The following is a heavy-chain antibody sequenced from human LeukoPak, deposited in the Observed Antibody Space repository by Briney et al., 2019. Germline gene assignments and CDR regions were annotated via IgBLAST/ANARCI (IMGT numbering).Heavy chain of an antibody. CDR3: ANSIGYCSGGSCYSDY. Sequence: GGSLRLSCAASGFTFSSYAMSWVRQAPGKGLEWVSAISGSGGSTYYADSVKGRFTISRDNSKNTLYLQMNSLRAEDTAVYYCANSIGYCSGGSCYSDYWGQGTLVTVSS. J-gene: IGHJ4*02. CDR2: ISGSGGST. V-gene: IGHV3-23*01. CDR1: GFTFSSYA. D-gene: IGHD2-15*01.